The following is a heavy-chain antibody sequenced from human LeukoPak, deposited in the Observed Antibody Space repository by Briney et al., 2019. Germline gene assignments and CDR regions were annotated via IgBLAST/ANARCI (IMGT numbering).Heavy chain of an antibody. Sequence: PGGSLRLSCAASGFTFSSYSMNWVRQAPGKGLEWVSYISSSSTTIYYADSVKGRFTISRDNAKNSLYLQMNSLRAEDTAVYYRARGDYYYYYMDVWGKGTTVTVSS. CDR3: ARGDYYYYYMDV. V-gene: IGHV3-48*01. CDR1: GFTFSSYS. J-gene: IGHJ6*03. CDR2: ISSSSTTI.